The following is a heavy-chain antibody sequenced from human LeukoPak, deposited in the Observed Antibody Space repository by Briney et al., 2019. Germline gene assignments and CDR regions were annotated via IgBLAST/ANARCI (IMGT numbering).Heavy chain of an antibody. Sequence: SETLSLTCTVSGYSISSGYYWGWIRQPPGKGLEWIGEINHSGSTNYNPSLKSRVTISVDTSKNQFSLKLSSVTAADTAVYYCARGRYYDSSGYYRVPGRGFDYWGQGTLVTVSS. D-gene: IGHD3-22*01. CDR1: GYSISSGYY. CDR3: ARGRYYDSSGYYRVPGRGFDY. CDR2: INHSGST. J-gene: IGHJ4*02. V-gene: IGHV4-38-2*02.